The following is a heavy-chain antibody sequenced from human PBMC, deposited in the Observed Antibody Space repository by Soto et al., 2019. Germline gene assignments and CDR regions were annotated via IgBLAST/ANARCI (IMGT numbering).Heavy chain of an antibody. Sequence: QVQLVESGGGVVQPGRSLRLPCAASGFTFSSFGMHWVRQAPDKGLQWVAVISYDGSDKYYADSVKGRFTISRDDSTNTMYLQMNSLRPEDTAVYYCAKTSGYDYVWGSSGLDPWGQGTLVTVSS. D-gene: IGHD3-16*01. J-gene: IGHJ5*02. CDR1: GFTFSSFG. V-gene: IGHV3-30*18. CDR2: ISYDGSDK. CDR3: AKTSGYDYVWGSSGLDP.